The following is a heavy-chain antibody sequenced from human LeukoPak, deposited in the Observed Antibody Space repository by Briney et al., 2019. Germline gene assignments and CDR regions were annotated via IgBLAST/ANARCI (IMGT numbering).Heavy chain of an antibody. J-gene: IGHJ4*02. CDR2: INHSGST. Sequence: SETLSLTCAVYGGSFSGYYWSWIRRPPGKGLEWIGEINHSGSTNYNPSLKSRVTISVDTSKNQFSLELSSVTAADTAVYYCARTRGATEASDYWGQGTLVTVSS. CDR1: GGSFSGYY. CDR3: ARTRGATEASDY. V-gene: IGHV4-34*01. D-gene: IGHD1-14*01.